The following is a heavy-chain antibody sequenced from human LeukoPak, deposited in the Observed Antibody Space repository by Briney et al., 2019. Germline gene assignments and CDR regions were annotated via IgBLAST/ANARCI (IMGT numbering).Heavy chain of an antibody. CDR3: ARASSSGNFDY. Sequence: EASVKVSRKASGYTFASNYIHWVRQAPGRGLEWMGIINPSGGSTSYAQKFQGGVTMTRDTSTSTVYMELSSLRSEDTAVYYCARASSSGNFDYWGQGTLVTVSS. CDR1: GYTFASNY. D-gene: IGHD3-22*01. J-gene: IGHJ4*02. V-gene: IGHV1-46*01. CDR2: INPSGGST.